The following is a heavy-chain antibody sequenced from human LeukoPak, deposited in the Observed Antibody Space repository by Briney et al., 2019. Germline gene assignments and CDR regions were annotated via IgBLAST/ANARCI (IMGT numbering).Heavy chain of an antibody. D-gene: IGHD1-20*01. J-gene: IGHJ4*02. CDR1: GGSIRSSSYY. CDR2: IYYSGST. CDR3: ARSGWLTGTTHTPPIDY. Sequence: SETLSLTCTVSGGSIRSSSYYWGWIRQPPGKGPEWIGSIYYSGSTYYNPSLKSRVTISVDTSKNQFSLKLSSVTAADTAVYYCARSGWLTGTTHTPPIDYWGQGTLVTVSS. V-gene: IGHV4-39*01.